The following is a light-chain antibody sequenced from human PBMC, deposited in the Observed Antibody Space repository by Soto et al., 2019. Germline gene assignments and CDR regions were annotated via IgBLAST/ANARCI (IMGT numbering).Light chain of an antibody. CDR2: DVG. CDR1: SSDVGVYNY. CDR3: SSYTSSSTYVI. Sequence: QSVLTQPASVSGSPGQSITISCTGTSSDVGVYNYVSWYQQHPGKAPKLMIYDVGNRPSVVSNRFSGSKSGNTASLTISGLQAEDEADYYCSSYTSSSTYVIFGGGTKVTVL. J-gene: IGLJ2*01. V-gene: IGLV2-14*03.